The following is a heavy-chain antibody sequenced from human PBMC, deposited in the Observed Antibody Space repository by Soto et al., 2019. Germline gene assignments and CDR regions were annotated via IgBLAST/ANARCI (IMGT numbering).Heavy chain of an antibody. CDR1: GGSFSGYY. D-gene: IGHD3-3*01. Sequence: SETLSLTCAVYGGSFSGYYWSWIRQPPGKGLEWIGEINHSGSTNYNPSLKSRVTISVDTSKNQFSLKLSSVTAADTAVYYCARSLITIFGVVIVNDAFDIWGQGTMVTVSS. CDR2: INHSGST. J-gene: IGHJ3*02. V-gene: IGHV4-34*01. CDR3: ARSLITIFGVVIVNDAFDI.